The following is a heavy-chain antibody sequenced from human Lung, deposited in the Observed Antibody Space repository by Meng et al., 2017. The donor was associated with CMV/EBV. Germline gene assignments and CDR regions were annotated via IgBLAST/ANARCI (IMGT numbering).Heavy chain of an antibody. D-gene: IGHD4-17*01. Sequence: GESLKISCEGSGYSFSNYWIDWVRQMPGKGLEWMGSIYPGDSDTRYSPSFQGQVTISADESIRTAYLQWSTLKASDTAIYYCARRGMMTTRGYWFDPWGQGTXVTVDS. J-gene: IGHJ5*02. V-gene: IGHV5-51*01. CDR1: GYSFSNYW. CDR3: ARRGMMTTRGYWFDP. CDR2: IYPGDSDT.